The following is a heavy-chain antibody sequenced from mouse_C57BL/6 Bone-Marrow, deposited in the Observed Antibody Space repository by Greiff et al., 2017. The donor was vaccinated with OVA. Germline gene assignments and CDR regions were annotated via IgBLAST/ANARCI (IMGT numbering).Heavy chain of an antibody. CDR3: ARLGYSGSSPY. J-gene: IGHJ2*01. V-gene: IGHV1-81*01. CDR1: GYTFTSSG. D-gene: IGHD1-1*01. CDR2: IYPRGGDT. Sequence: QVQLQQSGAELARPGASVKLSCKASGYTFTSSGISWVKQRTGQGLEWIGEIYPRGGDTYYNEKFKGKATLTADKSSSTAYMELRSLTSEDSAVYFCARLGYSGSSPYWGQGTTLTVSS.